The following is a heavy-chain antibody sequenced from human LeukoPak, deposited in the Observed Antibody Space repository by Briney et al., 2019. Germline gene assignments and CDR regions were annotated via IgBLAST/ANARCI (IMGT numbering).Heavy chain of an antibody. Sequence: SETLSLTCAVSGGSIKSNNWWSWVRQPPGKGLEWIGEIYHSGSTNYNPSLESRVTVSVDKSKNQFSLDLSSVTAADTAVYYCATLYNWNDIDYWGQGTLVTVSS. CDR3: ATLYNWNDIDY. J-gene: IGHJ4*02. CDR2: IYHSGST. V-gene: IGHV4-4*02. D-gene: IGHD1-20*01. CDR1: GGSIKSNNW.